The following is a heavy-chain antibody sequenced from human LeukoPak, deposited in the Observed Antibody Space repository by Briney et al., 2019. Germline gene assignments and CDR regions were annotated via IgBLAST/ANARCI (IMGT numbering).Heavy chain of an antibody. Sequence: LGGSLRLSCAASGFTFSSYSMNWVRPAPGKGLEWVSSISSSSGYIYYADSVKGRFIISRDNAKNSLYLQMNSLRAEDTAVYYCARDPTMVRGVHFDYWGQGSLVTVSS. D-gene: IGHD3-10*01. CDR1: GFTFSSYS. CDR3: ARDPTMVRGVHFDY. V-gene: IGHV3-21*01. CDR2: ISSSSGYI. J-gene: IGHJ4*02.